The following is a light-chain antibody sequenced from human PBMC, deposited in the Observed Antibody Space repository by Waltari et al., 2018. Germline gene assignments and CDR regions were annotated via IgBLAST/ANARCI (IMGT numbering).Light chain of an antibody. V-gene: IGKV3-20*01. CDR2: GAS. J-gene: IGKJ4*01. CDR1: QSSSSIS. Sequence: EIVLTQSPGTLSLSPGERATLSCRASQSSSSISLACDQQKPGQAPRLLIYGASSRATGIPDRFSGSGSGTDFTLTISRLEPEDFAVYYCQQDGGSPPLTFGGGTKVEIK. CDR3: QQDGGSPPLT.